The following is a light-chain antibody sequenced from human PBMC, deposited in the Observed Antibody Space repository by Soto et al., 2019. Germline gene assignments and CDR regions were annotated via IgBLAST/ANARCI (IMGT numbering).Light chain of an antibody. CDR1: QDIANY. V-gene: IGKV1-33*01. CDR3: QQYDNLPYT. J-gene: IGKJ2*01. CDR2: DAF. Sequence: DIQMTQSPSSLSASVGDRVTITCQASQDIANYLIWYQQIPGKAPKVLLYDAFNLETGVPSRFSGSGSGTDFTFTISSLQPEDIATYYCQQYDNLPYTFGQGTKLQIK.